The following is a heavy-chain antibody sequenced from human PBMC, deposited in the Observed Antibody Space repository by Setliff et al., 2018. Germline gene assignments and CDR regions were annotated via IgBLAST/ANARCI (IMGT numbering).Heavy chain of an antibody. Sequence: KTGGSLRLSCAASGFTFSSYSMNWVRQAPGKGLEWVSSISSSSSYIYYADSVKGRFTISRDNAKNSLYLQMNSLRAEDTAVYYCARRHVDTAMVIYYYGMDVWGQGTTVTVSS. CDR3: ARRHVDTAMVIYYYGMDV. CDR2: ISSSSSYI. J-gene: IGHJ6*02. CDR1: GFTFSSYS. D-gene: IGHD5-18*01. V-gene: IGHV3-21*01.